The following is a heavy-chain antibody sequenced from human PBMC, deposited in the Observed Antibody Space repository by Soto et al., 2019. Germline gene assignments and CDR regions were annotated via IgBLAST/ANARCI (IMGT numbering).Heavy chain of an antibody. CDR3: AIDLNSRYYCISTSCYLNWFDP. Sequence: ASVKVSCKASGYTFTSYGISWVRQAPGQGLEWMGWISAYNGNTNYAQKLQGRVTMTTDTSTSTAYMELRSLRSDDTAVYYCAIDLNSRYYCISTSCYLNWFDPCGQGTLVTVSS. CDR2: ISAYNGNT. J-gene: IGHJ5*02. V-gene: IGHV1-18*01. D-gene: IGHD2-2*01. CDR1: GYTFTSYG.